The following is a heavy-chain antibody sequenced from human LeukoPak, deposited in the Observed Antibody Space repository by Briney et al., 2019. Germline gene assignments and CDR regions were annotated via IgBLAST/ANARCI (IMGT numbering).Heavy chain of an antibody. CDR1: GGTFSSYA. CDR2: IIPIFGTA. J-gene: IGHJ4*02. Sequence: ASVKVSCKASGGTFSSYAISWVRQAPGQGLEWMGGIIPIFGTANYAQKFQGRVTITADESTSTAYMELSSLRSEDTAVYYCARAYSYGSGGNFDYWGQGTLVTVSS. D-gene: IGHD5-18*01. CDR3: ARAYSYGSGGNFDY. V-gene: IGHV1-69*13.